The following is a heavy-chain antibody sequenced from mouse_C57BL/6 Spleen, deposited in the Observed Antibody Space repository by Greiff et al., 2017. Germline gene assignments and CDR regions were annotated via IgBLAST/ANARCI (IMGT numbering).Heavy chain of an antibody. CDR2: IYPRSGNT. CDR1: GYTFTSYG. J-gene: IGHJ4*01. CDR3: ARGGGNYDAMDY. D-gene: IGHD2-1*01. V-gene: IGHV1-81*01. Sequence: VMLVESGAELARPGASVKLSCKASGYTFTSYGISWVKQRTGQGLEWIGKIYPRSGNTYYNEKFKGKATLTADKSSSTAYMELRSLTSEDSAVYFCARGGGNYDAMDYWGQGTSVTVSA.